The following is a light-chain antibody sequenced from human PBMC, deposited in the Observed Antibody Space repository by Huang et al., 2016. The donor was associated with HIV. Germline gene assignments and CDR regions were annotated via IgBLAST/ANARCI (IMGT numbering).Light chain of an antibody. J-gene: IGKJ2*01. Sequence: DIQMTQSPSSLSASVGDRVTITCRASQSISTNLNWYQHQPGKAPKLLIFAASSLQSGVPSRFSGSGSETAFTLTILSLQREDFATYYCQQSYSSPHTFGQGTKLEIK. CDR1: QSISTN. CDR3: QQSYSSPHT. V-gene: IGKV1-39*01. CDR2: AAS.